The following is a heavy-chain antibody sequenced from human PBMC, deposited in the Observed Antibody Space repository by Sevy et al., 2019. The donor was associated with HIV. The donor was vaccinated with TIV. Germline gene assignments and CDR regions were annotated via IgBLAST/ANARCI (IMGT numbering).Heavy chain of an antibody. V-gene: IGHV4-4*02. CDR1: GDSISTHNW. CDR3: ARPIISTAYTGDY. Sequence: SETLSLTCTVSGDSISTHNWWNCVRQAPGKGLGWIGEIYHTGSVHYSPSLKSRVTISMDKSENQFSLKLTSVTAADTAIDYCARPIISTAYTGDYWGQGILVTVSS. J-gene: IGHJ4*02. D-gene: IGHD5-18*01. CDR2: IYHTGSV.